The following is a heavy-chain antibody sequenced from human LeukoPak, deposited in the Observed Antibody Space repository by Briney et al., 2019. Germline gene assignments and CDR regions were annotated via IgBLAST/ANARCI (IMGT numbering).Heavy chain of an antibody. CDR1: GFTFSSYA. V-gene: IGHV3-30-3*01. D-gene: IGHD5-18*01. CDR2: ISYDGSSQ. CDR3: ARGGLDSYGYYFDY. Sequence: GGSLRLSCAASGFTFSSYAMSWVRQAPGKGLEWVAVISYDGSSQYYADSVKGRFTISRDNSKNTLYLQMTSLRTEDTAVYYCARGGLDSYGYYFDYWGQGTLVTVSS. J-gene: IGHJ4*02.